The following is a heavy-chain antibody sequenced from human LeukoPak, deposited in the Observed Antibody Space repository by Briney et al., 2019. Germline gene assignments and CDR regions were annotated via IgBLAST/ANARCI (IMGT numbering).Heavy chain of an antibody. J-gene: IGHJ4*02. CDR1: GYTFTDYY. CDR2: INPNSGGT. V-gene: IGHV1-2*02. CDR3: ARSHDYDILTGYYPFDY. Sequence: ASVKVSCKASGYTFTDYYMHWVRQAPGQGLEWMGWINPNSGGTNYAQKFQGRVTMTRDTSISTAYMELSRLRSDDTAVYYCARSHDYDILTGYYPFDYWGQGTLVTVSS. D-gene: IGHD3-9*01.